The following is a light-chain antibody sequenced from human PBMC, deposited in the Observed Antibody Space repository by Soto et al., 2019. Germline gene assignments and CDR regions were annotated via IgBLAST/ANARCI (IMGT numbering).Light chain of an antibody. CDR2: GAS. Sequence: EIVMTQSPATLPVSPGERATLSCGASQTVSSNLAWYQQKPGQAPRLLIYGASTRATGIPARFSGSGSGTEFNLTISSLQSEDFAVYYCQQYNNWPSFTFCPGTTVDLK. CDR3: QQYNNWPSFT. CDR1: QTVSSN. V-gene: IGKV3-15*01. J-gene: IGKJ3*01.